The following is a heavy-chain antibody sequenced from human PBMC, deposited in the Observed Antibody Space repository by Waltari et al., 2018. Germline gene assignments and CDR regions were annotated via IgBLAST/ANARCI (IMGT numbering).Heavy chain of an antibody. J-gene: IGHJ4*02. CDR2: ITGGNDI. Sequence: EVQLVEYGGGLVKPGESLRLSCAASGFTFSNNNKNWVRQAPGKGLEWVSSITGGNDIKYADSVKGRFTISRDNAKNSLFLQMNSLRVEDTAVYYCARWRWQQSELDYWGRGTLVTVSS. CDR1: GFTFSNNN. V-gene: IGHV3-21*01. CDR3: ARWRWQQSELDY. D-gene: IGHD1-26*01.